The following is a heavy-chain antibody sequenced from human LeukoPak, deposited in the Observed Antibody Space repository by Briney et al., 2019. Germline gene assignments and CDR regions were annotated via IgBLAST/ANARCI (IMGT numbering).Heavy chain of an antibody. V-gene: IGHV1-24*01. CDR3: ATPSPRGIDH. Sequence: ASVKVSCKVSGYTLTELSMHWVRQAPGKGLEWMGGFDPGDGETIYAQKFQSRVTMTEDTSTDTAYMELSSLRSEDTAVYYFATPSPRGIDHWGQGTLVTVSS. CDR2: FDPGDGET. J-gene: IGHJ4*02. CDR1: GYTLTELS. D-gene: IGHD5-12*01.